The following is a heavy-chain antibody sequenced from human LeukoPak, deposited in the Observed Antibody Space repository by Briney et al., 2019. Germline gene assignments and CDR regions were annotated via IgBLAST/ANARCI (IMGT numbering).Heavy chain of an antibody. CDR3: ARAYMAD. CDR2: LFSGGTT. D-gene: IGHD4-11*01. V-gene: IGHV3-53*01. CDR1: GFTVSSNY. J-gene: IGHJ4*02. Sequence: GGSLRLSCAASGFTVSSNYMSWVRQAPGKGLEWVSVLFSGGTTHYADSVRGRFTISRDNAKNSLYLQMNSLRAEDTAVYYCARAYMADWGQGTLVTVSS.